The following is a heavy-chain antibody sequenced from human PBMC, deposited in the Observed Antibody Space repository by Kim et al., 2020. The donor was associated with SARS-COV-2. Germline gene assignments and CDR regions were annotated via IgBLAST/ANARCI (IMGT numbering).Heavy chain of an antibody. Sequence: GGSLRLSCAASGFTFSSFTMNWVRQAPGKGLEWVSSISSSSNYIYYADSLKGRFTISRDNSRNSLFLQMNSLRVEDTAVYYCARESVSNGWYTAKSNNWFDPWGQGTRVIVSS. CDR1: GFTFSSFT. CDR2: ISSSSNYI. CDR3: ARESVSNGWYTAKSNNWFDP. D-gene: IGHD6-19*01. V-gene: IGHV3-21*01. J-gene: IGHJ5*02.